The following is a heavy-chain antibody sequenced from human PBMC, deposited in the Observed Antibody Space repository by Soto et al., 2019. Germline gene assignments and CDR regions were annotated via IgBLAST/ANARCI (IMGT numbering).Heavy chain of an antibody. V-gene: IGHV1-46*01. J-gene: IGHJ4*02. D-gene: IGHD3-10*02. CDR3: ARSYVTSRPIDF. CDR1: GYSLTSYY. CDR2: TNPSDGST. Sequence: GASVKVSCKASGYSLTSYYMHWVRQAPGQGLEWMGITNPSDGSTNYAQKFQGRVTMTSDTPTSTVYMEMSSLRSEDTAMYYCARSYVTSRPIDFWGQGTLVTVSS.